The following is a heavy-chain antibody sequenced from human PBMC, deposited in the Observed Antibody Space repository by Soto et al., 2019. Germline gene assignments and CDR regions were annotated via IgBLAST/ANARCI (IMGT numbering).Heavy chain of an antibody. V-gene: IGHV3-30-3*01. Sequence: GGSLRLSCAASGFAFSSYAMHWFRQAPGKGLEWVAVISYDGSNKYYADSVKGRFTISRDNSKNTLYLQMNSLRAEDTAVYYCARPYCSSTSCYGWFDPWGQGTLVTVSS. CDR3: ARPYCSSTSCYGWFDP. CDR2: ISYDGSNK. CDR1: GFAFSSYA. D-gene: IGHD2-2*01. J-gene: IGHJ5*02.